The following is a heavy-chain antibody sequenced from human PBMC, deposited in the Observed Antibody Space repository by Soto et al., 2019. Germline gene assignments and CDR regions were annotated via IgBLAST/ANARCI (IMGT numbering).Heavy chain of an antibody. D-gene: IGHD6-19*01. Sequence: GGSLRLSCAASGFTFSSYAMSWVRQAPGKGLEWVSAISGSGGSTYYADSVKGRFTISRDNSKNTLYLQMNSLRAEDTAVYYCAKDLAVAGTYHYGMDVWGQGTTVTVSS. V-gene: IGHV3-23*01. J-gene: IGHJ6*02. CDR3: AKDLAVAGTYHYGMDV. CDR2: ISGSGGST. CDR1: GFTFSSYA.